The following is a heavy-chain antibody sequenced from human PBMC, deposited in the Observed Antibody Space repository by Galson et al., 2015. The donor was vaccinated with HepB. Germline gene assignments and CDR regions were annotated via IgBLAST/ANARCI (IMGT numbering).Heavy chain of an antibody. Sequence: SLRLSCAASGFTFSSYGMHWVRQAPGKGLEWVAVIWYDGSNKYYADSVKGRFTISRDNSKNTQYLQMNSLRAEDTAVYYCARDTTGQWRWTLDYWGQGTLVTVSS. V-gene: IGHV3-33*01. D-gene: IGHD1-1*01. J-gene: IGHJ4*02. CDR1: GFTFSSYG. CDR2: IWYDGSNK. CDR3: ARDTTGQWRWTLDY.